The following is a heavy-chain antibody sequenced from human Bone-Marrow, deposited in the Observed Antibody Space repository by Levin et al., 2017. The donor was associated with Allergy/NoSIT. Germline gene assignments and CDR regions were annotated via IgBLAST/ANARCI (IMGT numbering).Heavy chain of an antibody. CDR3: AKDSSNNYYDTYYFDF. CDR1: GFTFRTYA. D-gene: IGHD3-22*01. Sequence: GESLKISCAASGFTFRTYAMNWVRQAPGKGLEWIASINNGPAKTYYADSVKGRFIISRDNSQNTVFLQMDSLRAEDTAVYYCAKDSSNNYYDTYYFDFWGQGTLVTVSS. CDR2: INNGPAKT. V-gene: IGHV3-23*01. J-gene: IGHJ4*02.